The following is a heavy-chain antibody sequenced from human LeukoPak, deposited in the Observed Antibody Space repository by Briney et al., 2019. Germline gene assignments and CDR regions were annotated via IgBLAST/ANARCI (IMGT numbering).Heavy chain of an antibody. J-gene: IGHJ4*02. CDR2: ISRNSGSI. V-gene: IGHV3-9*01. D-gene: IGHD3-22*01. CDR1: GFTFDDYA. Sequence: GGSLRLSCAASGFTFDDYAMHWVRQAPGKGLEWVSGISRNSGSIGYADSVKGRFTISRDNAKNSLYLQMNSLRAEDTALYYCAKSDSTYYYDSSGYCFDYWGQGTLVTVSS. CDR3: AKSDSTYYYDSSGYCFDY.